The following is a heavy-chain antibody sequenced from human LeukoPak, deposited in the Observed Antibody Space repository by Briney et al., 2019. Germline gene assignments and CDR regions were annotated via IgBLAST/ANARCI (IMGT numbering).Heavy chain of an antibody. Sequence: PGGSLRLSCAASGFTLNNNAMNWVRQAPGKGLEWVSVISASGGGTYYADSVKGRFTISRDNSKNTLYLQMNSLRAEDTAVYYCVKGRWSSGFYFDYWGQGTLVTVSS. J-gene: IGHJ4*02. CDR2: ISASGGGT. CDR3: VKGRWSSGFYFDY. CDR1: GFTLNNNA. D-gene: IGHD3-22*01. V-gene: IGHV3-23*01.